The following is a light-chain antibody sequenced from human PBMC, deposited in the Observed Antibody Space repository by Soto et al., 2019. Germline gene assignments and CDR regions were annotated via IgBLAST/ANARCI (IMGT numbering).Light chain of an antibody. CDR3: AAWDDSLNGRYV. CDR2: SNN. V-gene: IGLV1-44*01. J-gene: IGLJ1*01. Sequence: QSVLTQPPSASGTPGQRVTISCSGSSSNIGSNTVNWYQQLPGTAPKLLMYSNNQRPSGVPDRFSGSKSGTSASLAISGLQSEDEADYYCAAWDDSLNGRYVFGTGTQLTVL. CDR1: SSNIGSNT.